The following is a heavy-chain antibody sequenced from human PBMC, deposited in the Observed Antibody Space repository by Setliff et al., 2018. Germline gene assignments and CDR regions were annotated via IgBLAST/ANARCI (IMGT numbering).Heavy chain of an antibody. CDR2: IYYSGST. CDR1: GGSISSSSYY. Sequence: PSETLSLTCTVSGGSISSSSYYWGWIRQPPGKGLEWIGSIYYSGSTYYNPSLKSRVTISVDTSKNQFSLKLSSVTAADTAVYCCARVSMYSSSWYYYYYGMDVWGQGTTVTVSS. D-gene: IGHD6-13*01. V-gene: IGHV4-39*07. CDR3: ARVSMYSSSWYYYYYGMDV. J-gene: IGHJ6*02.